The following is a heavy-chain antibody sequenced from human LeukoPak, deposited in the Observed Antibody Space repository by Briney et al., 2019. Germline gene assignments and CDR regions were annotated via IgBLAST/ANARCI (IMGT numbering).Heavy chain of an antibody. J-gene: IGHJ5*02. CDR2: INHSGST. CDR1: IVSFSDYY. D-gene: IGHD2-2*01. V-gene: IGHV4-34*01. Sequence: LKPSETLSLTCAVFIVSFSDYYWGWIRPPPGKGLEWIGEINHSGSTNYNPSFQSRVTISVDTSKNQFSLKLSSVTAADTAIYYCARGRGDSVVVPAAMRFGWFDPWGQGTLVTVSS. CDR3: ARGRGDSVVVPAAMRFGWFDP.